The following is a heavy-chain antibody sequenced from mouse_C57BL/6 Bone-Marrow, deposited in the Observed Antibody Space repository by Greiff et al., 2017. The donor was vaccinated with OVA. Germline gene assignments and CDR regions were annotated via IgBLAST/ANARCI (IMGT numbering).Heavy chain of an antibody. J-gene: IGHJ2*01. CDR1: GYAFTNYL. CDR3: ARRVAYFDY. Sequence: QVQLQQSGAELVRPGTSVKVSCKASGYAFTNYLIEWVKQRPGQGLEWIGVINPGSGGTNYNEKFKGKATLTADKSSSTAYMQLSSLTSEGSTVYFCARRVAYFDYWGQGTTLTVSS. CDR2: INPGSGGT. V-gene: IGHV1-54*01.